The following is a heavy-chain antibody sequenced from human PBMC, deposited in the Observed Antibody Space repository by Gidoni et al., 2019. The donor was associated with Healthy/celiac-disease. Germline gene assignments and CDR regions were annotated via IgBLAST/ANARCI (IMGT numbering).Heavy chain of an antibody. V-gene: IGHV3-49*03. Sequence: EVQLVESGGGLVQPGRSLRLSCTASGFTFGDYAMSWFRQAPGKGLEWVGFIRSKAYGGTTEYAASVKGRFTISRDDSKSIAYLQMNSLKTEVTAVYYCTRDGPSVVVVAAPYYWGQGTLVTVSS. D-gene: IGHD2-15*01. CDR3: TRDGPSVVVVAAPYY. CDR2: IRSKAYGGTT. CDR1: GFTFGDYA. J-gene: IGHJ4*02.